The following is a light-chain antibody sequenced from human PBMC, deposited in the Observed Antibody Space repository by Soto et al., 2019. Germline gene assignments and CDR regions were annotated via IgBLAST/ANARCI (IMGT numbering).Light chain of an antibody. CDR1: QSVSYY. V-gene: IGKV3-11*01. Sequence: EIVLTQSPATLSLSPGERASLSCRASQSVSYYLAWYQQKPGQAPRLLIYDASNRATGIPARFSGSGSGTDFTLTISSLEPEDFAVYYCQQRITYPLTFGGGTNVDIK. J-gene: IGKJ4*01. CDR3: QQRITYPLT. CDR2: DAS.